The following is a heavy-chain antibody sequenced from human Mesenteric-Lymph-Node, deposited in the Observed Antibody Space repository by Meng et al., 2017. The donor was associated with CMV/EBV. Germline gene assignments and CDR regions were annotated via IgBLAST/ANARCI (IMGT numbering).Heavy chain of an antibody. CDR1: GFTFSSYW. CDR2: INSDGSST. J-gene: IGHJ3*02. Sequence: GGSLKISCAASGFTFSSYWMHWVRQAPEKGLVWVSRINSDGSSTSYADSVKGRFTISRDNAKNTLYLQMNSLRAEDTAVYYCARQPAYYDFWSGYPNLNAFDIWGQGTMVTVSS. CDR3: ARQPAYYDFWSGYPNLNAFDI. V-gene: IGHV3-74*01. D-gene: IGHD3-3*01.